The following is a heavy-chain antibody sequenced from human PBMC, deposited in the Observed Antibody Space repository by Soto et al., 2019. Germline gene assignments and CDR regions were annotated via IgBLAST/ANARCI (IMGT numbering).Heavy chain of an antibody. V-gene: IGHV4-4*02. CDR3: ARERREEIHDGYDIDY. J-gene: IGHJ4*02. CDR1: GGYITSGNW. Sequence: SEMLSLTCAVSGGYITSGNWWTWVRQPPGKGLEWIGEIGQNYHSGRTNYNPSLEGRVTISVDRSNNKFSLKVTSMTAADTAVYYCARERREEIHDGYDIDYWGQGTLVTVSS. CDR2: IGQNYHSGRT. D-gene: IGHD5-12*01.